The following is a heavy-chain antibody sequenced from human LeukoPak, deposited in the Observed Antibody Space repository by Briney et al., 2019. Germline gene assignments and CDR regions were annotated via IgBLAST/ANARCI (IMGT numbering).Heavy chain of an antibody. V-gene: IGHV1-46*01. CDR2: INPSGGST. CDR1: GYTFTSYY. D-gene: IGHD3-16*02. CDR3: ARNLYDYVWGSYRPHYYYYYMDV. Sequence: GASVKVSCKASGYTFTSYYMHWVRQAPGQGLEWMGIINPSGGSTSYAQKFQGRVTITADTSTSTAYMELRSLRSEDTAVYYCARNLYDYVWGSYRPHYYYYYMDVWGKGTTVTVSS. J-gene: IGHJ6*03.